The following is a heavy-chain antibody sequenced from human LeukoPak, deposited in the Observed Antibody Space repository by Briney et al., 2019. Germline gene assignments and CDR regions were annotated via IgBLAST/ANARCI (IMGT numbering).Heavy chain of an antibody. J-gene: IGHJ5*02. CDR2: ISYSGST. CDR1: GGSISSYY. CDR3: ARENSGSYSWFDP. V-gene: IGHV4-59*01. Sequence: SETLSLTCTVSGGSISSYYWSWIRQPPGKGLEWIGYISYSGSTNYNPSLKSRVTISVDTSKNQFSLKLSSVTAADTAVYYCARENSGSYSWFDPWGQGTLVTVSS. D-gene: IGHD3-10*01.